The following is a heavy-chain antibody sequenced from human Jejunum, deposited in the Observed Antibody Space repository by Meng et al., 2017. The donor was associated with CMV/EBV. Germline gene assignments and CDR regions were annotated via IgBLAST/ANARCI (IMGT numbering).Heavy chain of an antibody. D-gene: IGHD2-21*02. Sequence: SCKASGYTFTDTHLHWVRQAPEQGLEWMGWLTPKTGGTFYAQKFQGRVTMTGDTSMSTAYMELRRLTADDTAVYYCARHGDYLDVWGQGTTVTVSS. CDR1: GYTFTDTH. J-gene: IGHJ6*02. CDR2: LTPKTGGT. V-gene: IGHV1-2*02. CDR3: ARHGDYLDV.